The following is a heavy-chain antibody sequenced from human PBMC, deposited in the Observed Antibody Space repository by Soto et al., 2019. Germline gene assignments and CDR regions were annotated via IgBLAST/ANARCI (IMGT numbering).Heavy chain of an antibody. CDR1: GGAFTSYS. D-gene: IGHD1-1*01. J-gene: IGHJ4*02. CDR2: IIPMSGTT. V-gene: IGHV1-69*12. CDR3: ARDNTGLDY. Sequence: QVHLVQSGAEVKKPGSSVKVSCKASGGAFTSYSFHWVRQAPGQGLEWMGGIIPMSGTTNYALKFQGRVTMTADVPTNTAYIELSSLRSEDTAIYYCARDNTGLDYWGQGTLVTVS.